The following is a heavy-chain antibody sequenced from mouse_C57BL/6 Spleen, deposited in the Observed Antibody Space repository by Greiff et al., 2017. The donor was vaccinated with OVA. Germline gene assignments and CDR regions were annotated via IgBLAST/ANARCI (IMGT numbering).Heavy chain of an antibody. CDR1: GYTFTSYW. Sequence: QVQLQQPGAELVRPGTSVKLSCKASGYTFTSYWMHWVKQRPGQGLEWIGVIDPSDSYTNYNQKFKGKATLTVDTSSSTAYMQISSLTSEDSAVYYCARGDVSYFDYWGQGTTLTVSS. D-gene: IGHD2-13*01. CDR3: ARGDVSYFDY. J-gene: IGHJ2*01. V-gene: IGHV1-59*01. CDR2: IDPSDSYT.